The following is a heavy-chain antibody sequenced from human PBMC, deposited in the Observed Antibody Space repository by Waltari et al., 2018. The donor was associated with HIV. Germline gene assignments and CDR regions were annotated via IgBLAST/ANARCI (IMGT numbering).Heavy chain of an antibody. V-gene: IGHV4-59*01. D-gene: IGHD1-26*01. CDR2: IYYSGST. J-gene: IGHJ4*02. Sequence: QVQLQESGPGLVQRSESLSLTRTVSGRSISSYYWSWIRQPPGKGLEWIGYIYYSGSTNYNPSLKSRVTISVDTSKNQFSLKLSSVTAADTAVYYCARSGSYRGYFDYWGQGTLVTVAS. CDR1: GRSISSYY. CDR3: ARSGSYRGYFDY.